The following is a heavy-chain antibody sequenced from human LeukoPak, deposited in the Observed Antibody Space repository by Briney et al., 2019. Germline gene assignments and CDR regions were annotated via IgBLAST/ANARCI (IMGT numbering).Heavy chain of an antibody. CDR1: GYTFTSYD. J-gene: IGHJ3*02. D-gene: IGHD3-22*01. V-gene: IGHV1-8*03. CDR2: MNPNSGNT. CDR3: ATDSGFDAFDI. Sequence: ASVKVSCKASGYTFTSYDINWVRQATGRGLEWMGWMNPNSGNTGYAQKFQGRVTITRNTSISTAYMELSSLRSEDTVVYYCATDSGFDAFDIWGQGTMVTVSS.